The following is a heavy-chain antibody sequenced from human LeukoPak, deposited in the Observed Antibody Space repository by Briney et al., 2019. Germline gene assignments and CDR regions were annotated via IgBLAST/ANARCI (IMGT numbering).Heavy chain of an antibody. Sequence: SETLSLTCTVSGGSISGSYWSWIRQPPGKGLEWIAYLYNSGSTNYNPSLKSRVTISIDTSKNQFSLKLSSLTAADTAIYYCARGIESYGDYGYWGQGILVTVSS. CDR3: ARGIESYGDYGY. D-gene: IGHD4-17*01. CDR1: GGSISGSY. V-gene: IGHV4-59*01. CDR2: LYNSGST. J-gene: IGHJ4*02.